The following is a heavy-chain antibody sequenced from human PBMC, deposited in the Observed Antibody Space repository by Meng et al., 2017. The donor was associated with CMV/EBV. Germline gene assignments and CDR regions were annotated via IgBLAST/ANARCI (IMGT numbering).Heavy chain of an antibody. D-gene: IGHD3-3*01. J-gene: IGHJ4*02. V-gene: IGHV3-30*02. CDR3: AKQGYDFWSGSFDY. CDR2: IRYDGSNK. Sequence: VRLVESGGGLVQPGGSLSRSCAASGFTFSSYGMHWVRQAPGKGLEWVAFIRYDGSNKYYADSVKGRFTISRDNSKNTLYLQMNSLRAEDTAVYYCAKQGYDFWSGSFDYWGQGTLVTVSS. CDR1: GFTFSSYG.